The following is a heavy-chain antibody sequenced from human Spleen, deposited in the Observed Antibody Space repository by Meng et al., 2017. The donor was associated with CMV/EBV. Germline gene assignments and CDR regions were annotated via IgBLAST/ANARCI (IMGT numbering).Heavy chain of an antibody. CDR3: ARAAGFVLASGDYYCNGLDV. CDR1: GASITSYY. Sequence: SETLSLTCTVSGASITSYYWSWIRQPPGKGLEWIGYIYYSGSSNYNPSLKSRVTMSVDTSKNQFSLKLNSVTAADTAVYFCARAAGFVLASGDYYCNGLDVWGQGTTVTVSS. V-gene: IGHV4-59*01. J-gene: IGHJ6*02. D-gene: IGHD2-8*01. CDR2: IYYSGSS.